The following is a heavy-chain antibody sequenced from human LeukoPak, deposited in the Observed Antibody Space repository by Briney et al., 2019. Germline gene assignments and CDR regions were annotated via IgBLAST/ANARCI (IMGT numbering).Heavy chain of an antibody. V-gene: IGHV4-59*11. CDR1: GGSISSHY. CDR3: ARRTGYLNYYYYYYMDV. CDR2: IYYSGST. J-gene: IGHJ6*03. D-gene: IGHD3/OR15-3a*01. Sequence: PSETQSLTCTVSGGSISSHYWSWIRQPPGKGLEWIGYIYYSGSTNYNPSLKSRVTISVDTSRNQFSLKLSSVTAADSAVYYCARRTGYLNYYYYYYMDVWGNGTTVTVSS.